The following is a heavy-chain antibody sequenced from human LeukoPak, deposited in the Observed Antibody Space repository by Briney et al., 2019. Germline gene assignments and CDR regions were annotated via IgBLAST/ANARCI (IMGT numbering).Heavy chain of an antibody. Sequence: PGGSLRLSCAASGFAFSSYWMHWVRQAPGKGLVWFSRINSDGSSTSYADSVKGRFTISRDNAKNTLYLQMNSLRAEDTAVYYCARAPLYYYDSSGYLYWGQGTLVTVSS. CDR2: INSDGSST. CDR1: GFAFSSYW. D-gene: IGHD3-22*01. V-gene: IGHV3-74*01. CDR3: ARAPLYYYDSSGYLY. J-gene: IGHJ4*02.